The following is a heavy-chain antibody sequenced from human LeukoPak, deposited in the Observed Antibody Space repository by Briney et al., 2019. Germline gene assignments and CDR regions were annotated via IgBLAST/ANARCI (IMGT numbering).Heavy chain of an antibody. Sequence: GGSLRLSCAASGFTFSSNGIHWVRQAPGKGLEWVAVVSYDGNTKYYADSVKGRFTISRDNSKNIGYLQMNSLRAEDTAVYHWAKEKYNWNDYFDHWGQGTLVTVSS. CDR2: VSYDGNTK. CDR1: GFTFSSNG. J-gene: IGHJ4*02. V-gene: IGHV3-30*18. D-gene: IGHD1-1*01. CDR3: AKEKYNWNDYFDH.